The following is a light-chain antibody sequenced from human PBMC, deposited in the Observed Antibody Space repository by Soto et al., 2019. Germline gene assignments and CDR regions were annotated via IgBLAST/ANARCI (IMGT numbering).Light chain of an antibody. CDR2: GAS. Sequence: EIVLTQSPGTLSFSPGETATLSCRASQTIPTAYLAWYQHKPGQSPRLLIYGASIRAPGIPDRFSGSGSRTDFTLTISRLEPEDFAVYYCQQYATSARLTFGPGTKVDI. CDR1: QTIPTAY. V-gene: IGKV3-20*01. CDR3: QQYATSARLT. J-gene: IGKJ3*01.